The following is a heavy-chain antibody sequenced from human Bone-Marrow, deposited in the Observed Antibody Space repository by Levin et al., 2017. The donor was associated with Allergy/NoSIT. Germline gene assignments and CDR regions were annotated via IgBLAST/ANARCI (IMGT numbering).Heavy chain of an antibody. J-gene: IGHJ4*02. CDR1: GFIFSNCG. CDR3: AKEPAPYSLGDY. Sequence: GESLKISCAASGFIFSNCGMHWVRQAPGKGLEWVAVIWSDGIHKYYADSVKGRFTISRDNSKSMLYLEMSSLRAEDAAVYYCAKEPAPYSLGDYWGQGTLVTVSS. D-gene: IGHD5-18*01. V-gene: IGHV3-33*06. CDR2: IWSDGIHK.